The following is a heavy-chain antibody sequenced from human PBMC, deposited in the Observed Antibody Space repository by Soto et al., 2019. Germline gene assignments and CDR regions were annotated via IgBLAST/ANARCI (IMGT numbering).Heavy chain of an antibody. V-gene: IGHV4-30-4*01. Sequence: SETLSLTCTVSGASITSDDYFWSWIRQSPEMGVEWIGFIFYSGNTFNNPSLNGRASIAIDTSKNQFSLNLTSVTVADTAVYYCVREGTNISPPGYITAAGRFDHWGQGALVTVSS. D-gene: IGHD6-25*01. CDR2: IFYSGNT. CDR1: GASITSDDYF. CDR3: VREGTNISPPGYITAAGRFDH. J-gene: IGHJ4*02.